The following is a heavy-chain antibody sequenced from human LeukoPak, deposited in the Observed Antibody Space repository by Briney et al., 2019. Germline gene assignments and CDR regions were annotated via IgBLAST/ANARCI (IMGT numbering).Heavy chain of an antibody. Sequence: PGGSLRLSCAASGFTFSSYGMHWVRQAPGKLEWVAFIRYDGSNKYYADSVKGRFAISRDNSKNMLYLQMNSLRAEDTAVYYCAKDLDYYGSGSDYWGQGTLVTVSS. CDR2: IRYDGSNK. CDR1: GFTFSSYG. CDR3: AKDLDYYGSGSDY. D-gene: IGHD3-10*01. V-gene: IGHV3-30*02. J-gene: IGHJ4*02.